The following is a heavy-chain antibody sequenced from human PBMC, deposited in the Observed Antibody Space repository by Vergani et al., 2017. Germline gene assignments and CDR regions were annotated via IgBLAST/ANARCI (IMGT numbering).Heavy chain of an antibody. Sequence: EVQLVESGGGLVKRGGSLRLSCAASGFTFSSYSMNWVRQAPGKGLEWVSSISSSSSYIHYSDSLKGRFTISRDNAKNSLYLQMNSLRAEDTAVYYCARENGDYVGAFDIWGQGTMVTVSS. CDR3: ARENGDYVGAFDI. J-gene: IGHJ3*02. V-gene: IGHV3-21*01. D-gene: IGHD4-17*01. CDR1: GFTFSSYS. CDR2: ISSSSSYI.